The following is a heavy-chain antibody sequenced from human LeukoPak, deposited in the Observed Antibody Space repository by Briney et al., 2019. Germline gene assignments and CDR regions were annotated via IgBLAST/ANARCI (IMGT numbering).Heavy chain of an antibody. V-gene: IGHV1-18*01. CDR3: ARMGVPYYYDSSGYSYFDY. J-gene: IGHJ4*02. CDR2: ISPYNGNT. Sequence: GASVKVSCKASGYTFTSDGISWVRQAPGQGLEWMGWISPYNGNTNYAQKLQGRVTMTTDTSTSTAYMELRSLRSDDTAVYYCARMGVPYYYDSSGYSYFDYWGQGTLVTVSS. CDR1: GYTFTSDG. D-gene: IGHD3-22*01.